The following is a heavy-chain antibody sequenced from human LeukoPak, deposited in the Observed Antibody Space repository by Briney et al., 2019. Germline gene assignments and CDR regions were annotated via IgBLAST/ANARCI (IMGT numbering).Heavy chain of an antibody. CDR1: GHTFTNYA. CDR3: ARAYQRLGELSLPDY. D-gene: IGHD3-16*02. J-gene: IGHJ4*02. Sequence: ASVKVSCKASGHTFTNYAMNWVRQAPGQGLEWMGWINPNTGNPTYAQGFTGRFVFSLDTSVSTTYLQISSLKAEDTALYYCARAYQRLGELSLPDYWGQGTLVTVSS. V-gene: IGHV7-4-1*02. CDR2: INPNTGNP.